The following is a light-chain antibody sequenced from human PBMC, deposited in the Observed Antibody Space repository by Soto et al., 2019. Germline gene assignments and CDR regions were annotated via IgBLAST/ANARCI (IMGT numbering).Light chain of an antibody. Sequence: EIVLTQSPGTLSLSPGERATLSCRASQSVSSSYLAWYQQKPGQAPRLLIYGASSRATGIPDRFSGSGSGTDFTLTISRLEPEDFAVYYCHHYDSSPLTFRGGTKVEIK. CDR3: HHYDSSPLT. V-gene: IGKV3-20*01. J-gene: IGKJ4*01. CDR1: QSVSSSY. CDR2: GAS.